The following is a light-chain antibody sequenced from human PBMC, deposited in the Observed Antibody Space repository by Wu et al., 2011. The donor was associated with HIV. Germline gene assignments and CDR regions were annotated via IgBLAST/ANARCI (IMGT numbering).Light chain of an antibody. Sequence: SCRASQSVSSSYLAWYQQKPGQAPRLLIYGASTRATGIPARFSGSGSGTEFTLTISSLQSEDFAVYYCQQYNNWPPWTFGQGTKVEMK. CDR3: QQYNNWPPWT. CDR2: GAS. J-gene: IGKJ1*01. CDR1: QSVSSSY. V-gene: IGKV3-15*01.